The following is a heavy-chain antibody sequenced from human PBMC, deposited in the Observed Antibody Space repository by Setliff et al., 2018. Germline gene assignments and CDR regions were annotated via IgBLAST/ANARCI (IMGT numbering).Heavy chain of an antibody. CDR1: GFTFSSYD. J-gene: IGHJ4*02. Sequence: GGSLRLSCAASGFTFSSYDMNWVRQAPGKGLEWVSYISSSSSTIFYADSVKGRFTISRDNAKNSLYLQMNSLRAEETAVYYCARDPQQLVQGFDYWGQGTLVTVSS. V-gene: IGHV3-48*01. D-gene: IGHD6-13*01. CDR3: ARDPQQLVQGFDY. CDR2: ISSSSSTI.